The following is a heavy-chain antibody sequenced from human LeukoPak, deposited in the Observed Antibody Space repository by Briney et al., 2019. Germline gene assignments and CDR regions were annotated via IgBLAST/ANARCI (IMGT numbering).Heavy chain of an antibody. Sequence: GGSLRLSCAASGFTFSGYWMSWVRQAPGKGLEWVATIKQDASEKTYVDSVEGRFTSSRDNTKSSLFLQMDSLRAEDTAVYYCARFGMDAAIDYWGQGTLVTVSS. D-gene: IGHD2-15*01. J-gene: IGHJ4*02. CDR3: ARFGMDAAIDY. V-gene: IGHV3-7*01. CDR2: IKQDASEK. CDR1: GFTFSGYW.